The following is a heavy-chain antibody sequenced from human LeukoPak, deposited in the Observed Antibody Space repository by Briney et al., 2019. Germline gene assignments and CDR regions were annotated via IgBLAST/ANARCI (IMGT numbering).Heavy chain of an antibody. J-gene: IGHJ5*02. CDR3: ARDGKSTYYYDSSGYKNWFDP. V-gene: IGHV1-46*01. CDR2: INPSGGST. CDR1: GYTFTSYY. Sequence: ASVKVSCKASGYTFTSYYMHWVRQAPGQGLEWMGIINPSGGSTSYAQKLQGRVTMTRDTSISTAYMELSRLRSDDTAVYYCARDGKSTYYYDSSGYKNWFDPWGQGTLVTVSS. D-gene: IGHD3-22*01.